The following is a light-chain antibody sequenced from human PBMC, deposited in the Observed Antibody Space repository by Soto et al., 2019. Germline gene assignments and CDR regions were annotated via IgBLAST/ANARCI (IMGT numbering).Light chain of an antibody. V-gene: IGLV2-8*01. CDR1: SSDVGGYNF. J-gene: IGLJ2*01. Sequence: QFVLTQPPSASGSPGQSVTISCTGTSSDVGGYNFVSWYQQHPGKVPKLMIYEVTKRPSGVPDRFSGSKSGNTASLTVSGLQAEDEADYYCSSYAGSNNVLFGGGTQLTVL. CDR2: EVT. CDR3: SSYAGSNNVL.